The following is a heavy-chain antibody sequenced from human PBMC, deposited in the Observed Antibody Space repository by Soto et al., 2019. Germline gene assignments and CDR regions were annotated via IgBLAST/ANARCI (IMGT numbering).Heavy chain of an antibody. CDR2: IHNGERT. V-gene: IGHV4-59*01. CDR3: SYGDSPGPIDH. Sequence: PSETLSLTCSVSGASISSYYWSWFRQAPGKGLEYIGYIHNGERTNYNPSLERRVTISADTSKNQFSLRLSSVTAADTAMYYCSYGDSPGPIDHWGQGTLVTVSS. D-gene: IGHD4-17*01. CDR1: GASISSYY. J-gene: IGHJ4*02.